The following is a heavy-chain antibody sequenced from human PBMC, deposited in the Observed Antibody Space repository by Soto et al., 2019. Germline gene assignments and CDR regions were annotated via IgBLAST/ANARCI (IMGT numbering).Heavy chain of an antibody. V-gene: IGHV4-61*03. CDR2: IYYTGST. CDR3: ARGGGCSSTSCYSGKNWFDP. D-gene: IGHD2-2*01. Sequence: SETLSLTCTVSSGSVSSGTCYWTWIRQPPGKGLEWIGHIYYTGSTKYNPSLNSRVTISVDTSKNHFSLNLSSMTAADTAVYYRARGGGCSSTSCYSGKNWFDPWGQGTLVTVSS. J-gene: IGHJ5*02. CDR1: SGSVSSGTCY.